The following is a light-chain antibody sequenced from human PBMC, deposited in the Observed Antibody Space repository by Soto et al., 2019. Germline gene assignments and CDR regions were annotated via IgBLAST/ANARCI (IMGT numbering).Light chain of an antibody. J-gene: IGKJ1*01. V-gene: IGKV3-20*01. CDR2: IAS. CDR1: QSISSNY. CDR3: HQYGTSPWT. Sequence: EIVLTQSPGTLSLFAGERATLSCRANQSISSNYLAWYQQKPGQAPRLLIYIASRRATGIPDRFSGSGSGTDFTLTISRLEPEDSALYYCHQYGTSPWTFGQGTKVEIK.